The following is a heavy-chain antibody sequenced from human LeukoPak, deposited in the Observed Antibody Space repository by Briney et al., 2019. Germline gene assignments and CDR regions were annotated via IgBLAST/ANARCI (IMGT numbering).Heavy chain of an antibody. Sequence: PGGSLRLSCVVSGFTFSSYNMDWVRQAPGKGLEWVSYISSGSSTIYYADSVKGRFTISRDNAKNSLYLQMNSLRDEDTAVYYCAKQLGYCSDGSCYFPYWGQGTLVTVSS. D-gene: IGHD2-15*01. CDR2: ISSGSSTI. V-gene: IGHV3-48*02. CDR3: AKQLGYCSDGSCYFPY. CDR1: GFTFSSYN. J-gene: IGHJ4*02.